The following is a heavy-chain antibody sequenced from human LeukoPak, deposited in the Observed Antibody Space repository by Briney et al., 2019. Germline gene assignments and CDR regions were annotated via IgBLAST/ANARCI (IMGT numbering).Heavy chain of an antibody. CDR2: IIPIFGTA. V-gene: IGHV1-69*05. CDR1: GGTFSSYA. D-gene: IGHD6-13*01. CDR3: ARSIAAHPLRYYYYYMDV. J-gene: IGHJ6*03. Sequence: GASVKVSCKASGGTFSSYAISWVRQAPGQGLEWRGGIIPIFGTANYAQKFQGRVTITTDESTSTAYMELSSLRSEDTAVYYCARSIAAHPLRYYYYYMDVWGKGTTVTVSS.